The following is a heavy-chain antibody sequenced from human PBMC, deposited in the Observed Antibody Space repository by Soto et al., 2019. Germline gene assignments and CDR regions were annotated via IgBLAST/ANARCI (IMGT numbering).Heavy chain of an antibody. CDR2: VDPSDSYT. D-gene: IGHD3-10*01. CDR1: GYSFTSYW. CDR3: ARLDTMAYYYYGMDV. J-gene: IGHJ6*02. V-gene: IGHV5-10-1*03. Sequence: EVQLVQSGAEVKKPGESLRISCKGSGYSFTSYWISWVRQMPGKGLEWMGRVDPSDSYTNYSPSVHGHVTISADKSIITAYLQWSSLKASDTAMYYCARLDTMAYYYYGMDVWGQGTTVTVSS.